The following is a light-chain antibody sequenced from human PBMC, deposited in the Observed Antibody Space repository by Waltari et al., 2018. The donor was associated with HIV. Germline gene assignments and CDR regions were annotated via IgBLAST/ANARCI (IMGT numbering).Light chain of an antibody. CDR3: CSYGGDNTFV. CDR1: GSYVGNYNF. J-gene: IGLJ3*02. CDR2: DDL. Sequence: QSDLTQPASVSESLGHSITISCTGGGSYVGNYNFVSWYQQRPGKAPSLMIYDDLKRPSGVSTRFSASKSGNTASLTISGLQVEDEADYYCCSYGGDNTFVFGGGTTVTVL. V-gene: IGLV2-23*02.